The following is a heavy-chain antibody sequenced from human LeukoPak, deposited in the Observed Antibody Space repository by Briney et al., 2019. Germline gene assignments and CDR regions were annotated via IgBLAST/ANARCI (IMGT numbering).Heavy chain of an antibody. V-gene: IGHV3-33*01. J-gene: IGHJ4*02. CDR2: IWYDGSNK. Sequence: GGSLRLSCAASGFTFSSYGMHWVRQAPGKGLEWVALIWYDGSNKYYTDSVKGRLTISRDNSKNTLYLQMNSLRAEDTAIYYCAREGPRGNSQFDYWGQGTLVTISS. D-gene: IGHD2/OR15-2a*01. CDR1: GFTFSSYG. CDR3: AREGPRGNSQFDY.